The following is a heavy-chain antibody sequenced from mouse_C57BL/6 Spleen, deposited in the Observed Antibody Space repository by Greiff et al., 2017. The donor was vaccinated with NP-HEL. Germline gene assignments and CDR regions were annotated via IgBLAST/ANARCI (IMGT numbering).Heavy chain of an antibody. J-gene: IGHJ4*01. V-gene: IGHV5-4*01. Sequence: EVQLVESGGGLVKPGGSLKLSCAASGFTFSSYAMSWVRQTPEKRLEWVATISDGGSYTYYPDNVKGRFTISRDNAKNNLYLQMSHLKSEDTAMYYCARSYDYAMDYWGQGTSVTVSS. CDR1: GFTFSSYA. CDR3: ARSYDYAMDY. CDR2: ISDGGSYT. D-gene: IGHD2-3*01.